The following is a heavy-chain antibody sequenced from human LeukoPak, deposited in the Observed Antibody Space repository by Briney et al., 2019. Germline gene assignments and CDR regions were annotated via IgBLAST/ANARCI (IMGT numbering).Heavy chain of an antibody. Sequence: SETLPLTCAVYGGSFSGYYWSWIRQPPGKGLEWIGEINHSGSTNYNPSLKSRVTISVDTSKNQFSLKLSSVTAADTAVYYCARGVLRYFDWLNYFDYWGQGTLVTVSS. CDR3: ARGVLRYFDWLNYFDY. D-gene: IGHD3-9*01. V-gene: IGHV4-34*01. CDR1: GGSFSGYY. CDR2: INHSGST. J-gene: IGHJ4*02.